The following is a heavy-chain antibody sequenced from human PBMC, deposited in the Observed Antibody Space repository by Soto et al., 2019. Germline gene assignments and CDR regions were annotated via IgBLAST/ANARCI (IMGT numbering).Heavy chain of an antibody. V-gene: IGHV3-33*01. CDR2: IWYDGSNK. CDR3: ARESLPGVAVINDAFDI. D-gene: IGHD2-21*01. CDR1: GFTFSSYG. J-gene: IGHJ3*02. Sequence: QVQLVESGGGVVQPGRSLRLSCAASGFTFSSYGMHWVRQAPGKGLEWVAVIWYDGSNKYYADSVKGRFTISRDNSKNTLYLQMNSLRDEDTAVYYCARESLPGVAVINDAFDIWGQGTMVTVSS.